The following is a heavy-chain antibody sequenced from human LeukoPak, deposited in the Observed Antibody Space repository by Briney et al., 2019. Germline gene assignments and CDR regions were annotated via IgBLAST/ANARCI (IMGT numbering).Heavy chain of an antibody. J-gene: IGHJ6*03. D-gene: IGHD5-18*01. CDR1: GYTFTGYY. V-gene: IGHV1-2*02. Sequence: ASVKVSCKASGYTFTGYYMHWVRQAPGQGLEWMGWINPNSGGTNYAQKFQGRVTMTRDTSISTAYMELSRLRSDDTAVYYCARDLLGYSYGYHYYYYMDVWGKGTPVTVSS. CDR2: INPNSGGT. CDR3: ARDLLGYSYGYHYYYYMDV.